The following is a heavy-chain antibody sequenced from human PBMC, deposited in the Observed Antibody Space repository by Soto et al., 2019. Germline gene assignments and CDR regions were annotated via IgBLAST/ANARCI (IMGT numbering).Heavy chain of an antibody. Sequence: PSETLSLTCAVYGGSFSGNYWSWIRQPPGKGLEWIGEISHSGSTSYNPSLKSRVTMSVDTSKNQFSLKLSSVTAADTAVYYCARHSDFWSGNIRYYFDYWGQGTLVTVSS. CDR1: GGSFSGNY. V-gene: IGHV4-34*01. J-gene: IGHJ4*02. CDR3: ARHSDFWSGNIRYYFDY. D-gene: IGHD3-3*01. CDR2: ISHSGST.